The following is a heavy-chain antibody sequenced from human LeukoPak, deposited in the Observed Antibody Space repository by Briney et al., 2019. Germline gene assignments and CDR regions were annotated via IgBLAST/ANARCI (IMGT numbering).Heavy chain of an antibody. D-gene: IGHD3-10*01. CDR1: GGSISSGGYY. CDR2: IYCSGST. J-gene: IGHJ4*02. CDR3: AREVLWFGELMPGFFDY. Sequence: SQTLSLTCTVSGGSISSGGYYWSWIRQHPGKGLEWIGYIYCSGSTYYNPSLKSRVTISVDTSKNQFSLKLSSVTAADTAVYYCAREVLWFGELMPGFFDYWGQGTLVTVSS. V-gene: IGHV4-31*03.